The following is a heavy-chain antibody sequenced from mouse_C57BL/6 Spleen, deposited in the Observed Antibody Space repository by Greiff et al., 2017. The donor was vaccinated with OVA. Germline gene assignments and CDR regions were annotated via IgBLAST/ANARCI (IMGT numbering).Heavy chain of an antibody. D-gene: IGHD2-5*01. Sequence: VQLQQPGAELVKPGASVKLSCKASGYTFTSYWMKWVKQRPGQGLEWIGEIDTYDSYTNYNQKFKGKATLTVDTTSSTAYMQLSSLTSEDAAVYYCARVYSNYWFAYWGQGTLVTVSA. J-gene: IGHJ3*01. CDR2: IDTYDSYT. CDR3: ARVYSNYWFAY. CDR1: GYTFTSYW. V-gene: IGHV1-50*01.